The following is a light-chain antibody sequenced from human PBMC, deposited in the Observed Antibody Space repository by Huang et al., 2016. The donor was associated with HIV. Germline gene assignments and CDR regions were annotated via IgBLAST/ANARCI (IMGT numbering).Light chain of an antibody. J-gene: IGKJ5*01. CDR2: DAS. Sequence: ETVLTQSPATLSLSPGERATLSCRASQSVNSYLAWYQQKPGQTPRLLIYDASNRATGIPARFSGSGSGTDFTLTINSLEPEDFAVYYCQQRKYWPPITFGQGTRLEIK. CDR1: QSVNSY. CDR3: QQRKYWPPIT. V-gene: IGKV3-11*01.